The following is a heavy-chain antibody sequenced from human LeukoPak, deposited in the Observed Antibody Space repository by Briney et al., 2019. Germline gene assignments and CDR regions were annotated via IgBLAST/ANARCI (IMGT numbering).Heavy chain of an antibody. V-gene: IGHV3-7*03. J-gene: IGHJ4*02. CDR2: IKQDGSEK. D-gene: IGHD5-18*01. CDR1: GFTFSTYW. Sequence: PGGSLRLSCAASGFTFSTYWMSWVRQAPRKGLEWVANIKQDGSEKYYVDSVKGRFTISRDNAKISLYLQMNSLRAEDTAVYYCARVEGYSYGYFDYWGQGTLVTVSS. CDR3: ARVEGYSYGYFDY.